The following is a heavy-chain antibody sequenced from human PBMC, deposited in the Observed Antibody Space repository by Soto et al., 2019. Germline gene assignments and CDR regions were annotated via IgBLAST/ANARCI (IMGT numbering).Heavy chain of an antibody. CDR3: AREGYCSGGSCYRFRAFDF. V-gene: IGHV3-33*01. D-gene: IGHD2-15*01. Sequence: GGSLRLSGAAAGCTYSSDGMHCVRQAPGKGLEWVAVIWYDGSEQYYADSVKGRFTISRDNSKNTMYLQMNSLRAEDTAVYYCAREGYCSGGSCYRFRAFDFWGQGTMVTVSS. CDR2: IWYDGSEQ. J-gene: IGHJ3*01. CDR1: GCTYSSDG.